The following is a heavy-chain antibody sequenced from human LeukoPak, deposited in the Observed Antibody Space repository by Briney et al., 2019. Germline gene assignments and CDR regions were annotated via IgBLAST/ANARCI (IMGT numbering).Heavy chain of an antibody. Sequence: SVKVSCKASGGTFSNYAINWVRQAPGQGLEWMGRIIPIFGTANYAQKFQGRVTITTDESTSTAYMELSSLRSEDTAVYYCARVQYDSDAFDIWGQGTMVTVSS. D-gene: IGHD3-22*01. J-gene: IGHJ3*02. V-gene: IGHV1-69*05. CDR1: GGTFSNYA. CDR3: ARVQYDSDAFDI. CDR2: IIPIFGTA.